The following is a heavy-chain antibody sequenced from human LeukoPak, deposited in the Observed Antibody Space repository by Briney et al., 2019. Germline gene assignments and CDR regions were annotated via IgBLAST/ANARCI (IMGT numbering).Heavy chain of an antibody. D-gene: IGHD2-21*01. J-gene: IGHJ4*02. CDR1: GFTFDDYA. Sequence: GGSLRLSCAASGFTFDDYAMHWVRHAPGKGLEWVSGISWNSGSIGYADSVKGRFTISRDNAKNSLYLQMNSLRAEDTALYYCAKDTLSIFPSGGPFDYWGQGTLVTVSS. V-gene: IGHV3-9*01. CDR2: ISWNSGSI. CDR3: AKDTLSIFPSGGPFDY.